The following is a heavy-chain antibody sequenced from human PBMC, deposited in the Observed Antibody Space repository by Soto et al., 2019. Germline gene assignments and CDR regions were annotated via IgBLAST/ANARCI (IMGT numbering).Heavy chain of an antibody. D-gene: IGHD3-22*01. Sequence: SLRLSCAASGFTFSSYSMNWVRQAPGKGLEWVSYISSSSTIYYADSVKGRFTISRDNAKNSLYLQMNSLRAEDTAVYYCARHAPLVYYDSSGFLDHWGQGTRVTVSS. J-gene: IGHJ4*02. V-gene: IGHV3-48*01. CDR3: ARHAPLVYYDSSGFLDH. CDR2: ISSSSTI. CDR1: GFTFSSYS.